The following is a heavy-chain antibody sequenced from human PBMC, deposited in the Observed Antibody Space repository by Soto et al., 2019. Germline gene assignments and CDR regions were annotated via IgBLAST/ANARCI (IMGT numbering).Heavy chain of an antibody. V-gene: IGHV3-21*01. J-gene: IGHJ4*02. CDR1: GFTFSSYS. Sequence: GGSLRLSCAASGFTFSSYSMNWVRQAPGKGLEWVSSISSSSSYIYYADSVKGRFTISRDNAKNSLYLQMNSLRAEDTAVYYCARDTATAMVKIFDYWGQGTLVTVSS. CDR2: ISSSSSYI. CDR3: ARDTATAMVKIFDY. D-gene: IGHD5-18*01.